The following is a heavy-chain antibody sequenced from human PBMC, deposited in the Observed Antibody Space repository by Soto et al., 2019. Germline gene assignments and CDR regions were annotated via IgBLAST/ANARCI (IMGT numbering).Heavy chain of an antibody. D-gene: IGHD3-9*01. J-gene: IGHJ4*02. V-gene: IGHV1-69*06. CDR2: IIPIFGTA. Sequence: QVQLVQSGAEVKKPGSSVKVSCKASGGTSSSYAISWVRQAPGQGLEWMGGIIPIFGTANYAQKFQGRVTITADKSTSTAYMELSSLRSEDTAVYYCARSPVLRYFDWLLFDYWGQGTLVTVSS. CDR1: GGTSSSYA. CDR3: ARSPVLRYFDWLLFDY.